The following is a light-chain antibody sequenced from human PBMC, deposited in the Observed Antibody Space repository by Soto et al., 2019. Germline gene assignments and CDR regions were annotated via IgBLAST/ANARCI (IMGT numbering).Light chain of an antibody. V-gene: IGLV2-23*02. Sequence: HSALTQPASVSGSPGQSITISCTGTSSDVGSYNLVSWYQQHPGKAPKVMIYEVSKRPSGVSNRFSGSKSGNTASLTISGLQAEDEADYYCCSYAGSFTGVFGGGTKLTVL. J-gene: IGLJ3*02. CDR2: EVS. CDR3: CSYAGSFTGV. CDR1: SSDVGSYNL.